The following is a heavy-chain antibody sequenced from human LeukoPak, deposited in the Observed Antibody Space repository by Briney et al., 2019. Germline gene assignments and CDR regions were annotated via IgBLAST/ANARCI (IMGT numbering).Heavy chain of an antibody. D-gene: IGHD4-17*01. CDR2: IYHSGST. J-gene: IGHJ6*03. V-gene: IGHV4-38-2*02. CDR1: GYSISSGYY. CDR3: ARGTVTKGGYYYYYMDV. Sequence: PSEALSLTCTVSGYSISSGYYWGWIRQPPGKGLEWIGRIYHSGSTYYNPSLKSRVTISVDTSKNQFSLKLSSVTAADTAVYYCARGTVTKGGYYYYYMDVWGKGTTVTVSS.